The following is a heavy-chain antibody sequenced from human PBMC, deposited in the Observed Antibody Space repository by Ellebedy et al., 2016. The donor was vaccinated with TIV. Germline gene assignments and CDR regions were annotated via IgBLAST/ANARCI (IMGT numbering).Heavy chain of an antibody. Sequence: PGGSLRLSCAASGFTFSSHWMHWVRQAPGKGLVWVSRINSDGSSTSYADSVKGRFTISRDSAKNSLYLQMNSLRAEDKAVYYCARATSGFDYWGQGALATVSS. CDR3: ARATSGFDY. V-gene: IGHV3-74*01. J-gene: IGHJ4*02. CDR1: GFTFSSHW. D-gene: IGHD5-24*01. CDR2: INSDGSST.